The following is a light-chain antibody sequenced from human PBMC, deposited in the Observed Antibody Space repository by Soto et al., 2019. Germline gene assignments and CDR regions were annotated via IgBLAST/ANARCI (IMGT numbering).Light chain of an antibody. CDR2: DVN. Sequence: SALTQPGSVSGSPGVSIAISCTGTSSDIGAYNFVSWYQQHPGKAPKLMLYDVNIRPSGVSNRFSGSKSGNTASLTISGLQAEDEADYYCTSWTTSTTMIFGGGTKVTVL. V-gene: IGLV2-14*03. J-gene: IGLJ2*01. CDR1: SSDIGAYNF. CDR3: TSWTTSTTMI.